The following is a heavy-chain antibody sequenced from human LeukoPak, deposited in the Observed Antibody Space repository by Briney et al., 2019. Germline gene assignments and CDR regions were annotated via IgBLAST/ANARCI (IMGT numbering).Heavy chain of an antibody. D-gene: IGHD3-22*01. CDR1: GFTFSSNY. V-gene: IGHV3-53*01. Sequence: GGSLRLSCAASGFTFSSNYMSWVRQAPGKGLEWVSVIYSGGSTYYADSVKGRFTISRDNSKNTLYLQMNSLRAEDTAVYYCARRSSDAYAFDIWGQGTMVTVSS. CDR2: IYSGGST. J-gene: IGHJ3*02. CDR3: ARRSSDAYAFDI.